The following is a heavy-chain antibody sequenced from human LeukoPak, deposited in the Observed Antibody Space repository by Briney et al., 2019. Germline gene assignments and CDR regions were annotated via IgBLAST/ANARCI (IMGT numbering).Heavy chain of an antibody. V-gene: IGHV3-64*01. J-gene: IGHJ4*02. CDR2: ISSNGGST. CDR1: GFTFSSYA. D-gene: IGHD1-26*01. CDR3: ARGQSRWELLNPPDY. Sequence: GGSLRLSCAASGFTFSSYAMHWVRQAPGKGLEYVSAISSNGGSTYYTNSVKGRFTISRDNSKNTLYLQMGSLRAEDMAVYYCARGQSRWELLNPPDYWGQGTLVTVSS.